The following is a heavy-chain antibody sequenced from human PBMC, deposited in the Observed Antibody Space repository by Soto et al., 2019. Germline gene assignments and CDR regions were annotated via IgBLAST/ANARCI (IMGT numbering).Heavy chain of an antibody. CDR2: ISGGSGGTT. CDR1: GFTFTNYA. V-gene: IGHV3-23*01. J-gene: IGHJ4*02. D-gene: IGHD3-22*01. CDR3: ASGAAFYYDTSRY. Sequence: EVQLLESGGGLVQPGGSLRLSCVASGFTFTNYAMNWVRQAPGKGLEWVSSISGGSGGTTFYADSVKGRFTISRDNSKKTLYLQMNSLRPEDTAVYFCASGAAFYYDTSRYWGQGTLVTVSS.